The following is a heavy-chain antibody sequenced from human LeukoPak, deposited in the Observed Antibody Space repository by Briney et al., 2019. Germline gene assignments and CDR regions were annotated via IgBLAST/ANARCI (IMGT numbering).Heavy chain of an antibody. CDR3: ARDGFDCSGGSCSFDY. CDR1: GGSISSGSYY. D-gene: IGHD2-15*01. Sequence: SETLSLTCTVSGGSISSGSYYWGWIRQPPGKGLEWIGSIYYSGSTYYNPSLKSRVTISVDTSKNQFSLKLSSVTAADTAVYYCARDGFDCSGGSCSFDYWGQGTLVTVSS. J-gene: IGHJ4*02. V-gene: IGHV4-39*07. CDR2: IYYSGST.